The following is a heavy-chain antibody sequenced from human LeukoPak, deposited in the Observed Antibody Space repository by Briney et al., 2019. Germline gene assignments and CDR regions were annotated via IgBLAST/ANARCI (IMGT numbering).Heavy chain of an antibody. Sequence: PGGSLRLPCAASGFTFSSYAMSWVRQAPGKGREWVSAISGRGGSTYCADSVEGRFTISRDNSKNTLYLQMNSLRAEDTAVYYCAKSGSSWYGGHDDYWGQGTLVTVSS. CDR1: GFTFSSYA. D-gene: IGHD6-13*01. CDR3: AKSGSSWYGGHDDY. V-gene: IGHV3-23*01. CDR2: ISGRGGST. J-gene: IGHJ4*02.